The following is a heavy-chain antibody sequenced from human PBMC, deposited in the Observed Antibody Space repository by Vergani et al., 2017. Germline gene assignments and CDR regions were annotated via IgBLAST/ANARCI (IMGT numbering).Heavy chain of an antibody. D-gene: IGHD6-13*01. Sequence: QVQLQQWGAGLLKPSETLSLTCAVYGGSFSGYDWSWLRQPQGQGLEWIGEINHSGSTNYNPSLKNRVTISVDTSKNQFSLKLSSVTAADTAVYYCARGSSSPWYYYYGMDVWGQGTTVTVSS. CDR3: ARGSSSPWYYYYGMDV. J-gene: IGHJ6*02. V-gene: IGHV4-34*01. CDR2: INHSGST. CDR1: GGSFSGYD.